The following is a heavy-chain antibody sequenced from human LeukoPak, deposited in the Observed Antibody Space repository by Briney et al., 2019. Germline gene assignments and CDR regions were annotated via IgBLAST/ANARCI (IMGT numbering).Heavy chain of an antibody. V-gene: IGHV3-23*01. D-gene: IGHD6-13*01. CDR1: GFTFSSYG. J-gene: IGHJ6*02. CDR3: AKSLVAAAHIIYYYGMDV. CDR2: ISGSGGST. Sequence: GGSLRLSCAASGFTFSSYGMHWVRQAPGKGLEWVSAISGSGGSTYYADSVKGRFTISRDNSKNTLYLQMNSLRAEDTAVYYCAKSLVAAAHIIYYYGMDVWGQGTTVTVSS.